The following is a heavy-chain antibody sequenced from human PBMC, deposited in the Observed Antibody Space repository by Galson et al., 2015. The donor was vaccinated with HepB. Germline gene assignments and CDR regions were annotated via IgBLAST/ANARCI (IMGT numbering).Heavy chain of an antibody. CDR2: IWYDGSNK. CDR1: GFTFSSYG. Sequence: SLRLSCAASGFTFSSYGMHWVRQAPGKGLERVAVIWYDGSNKYYADSVKGRFTISRDNSKNTLYLQMNSLRAEDTAVYYCARDLGNYNSGSYLVDAFAIWGQGTMVTVSS. CDR3: ARDLGNYNSGSYLVDAFAI. V-gene: IGHV3-33*01. D-gene: IGHD1-26*01. J-gene: IGHJ3*02.